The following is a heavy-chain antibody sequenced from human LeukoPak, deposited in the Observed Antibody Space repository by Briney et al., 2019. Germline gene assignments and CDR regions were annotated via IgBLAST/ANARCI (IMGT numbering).Heavy chain of an antibody. CDR2: ISAYNGNT. J-gene: IGHJ4*02. Sequence: AASVKVSCKASGYTFTSYGISWVRQAPGQGLEWMGWISAYNGNTNYAQKLQGRVTMTTDTSTSTAYMELRSLRSDDTAVYYCARGFREYYYDSSGYPLFDYWGQGTLVTVSS. D-gene: IGHD3-22*01. CDR1: GYTFTSYG. V-gene: IGHV1-18*01. CDR3: ARGFREYYYDSSGYPLFDY.